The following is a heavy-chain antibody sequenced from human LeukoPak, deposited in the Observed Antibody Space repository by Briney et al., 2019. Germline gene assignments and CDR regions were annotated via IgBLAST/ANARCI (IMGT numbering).Heavy chain of an antibody. CDR3: ARTLSYRQRGYSYGYYLDY. CDR1: GYTFTSYG. D-gene: IGHD5-18*01. CDR2: INPNSGGT. J-gene: IGHJ4*02. Sequence: ASVKVSCKASGYTFTSYGISWVRQAPGQGLEWMGWINPNSGGTNYAQKFQGRVTMTRDTSISTAYMELSRLRSDDTAVYYCARTLSYRQRGYSYGYYLDYWGQGTLVTVSS. V-gene: IGHV1-2*02.